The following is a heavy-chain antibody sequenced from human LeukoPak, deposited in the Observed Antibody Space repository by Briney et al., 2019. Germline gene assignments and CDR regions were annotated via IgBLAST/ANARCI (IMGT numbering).Heavy chain of an antibody. CDR1: GYTFTSYG. D-gene: IGHD6-19*01. CDR3: ARMFEGIAVAGALEDGFDM. CDR2: ISAYNGNT. Sequence: GASVKVSCKASGYTFTSYGISWVRQAPGQGLEWMGWISAYNGNTNYAQKLQGRVTMTTDTSTSTTYMELSSLRSEDTAVYYCARMFEGIAVAGALEDGFDMWGQGTMVTVSS. V-gene: IGHV1-18*01. J-gene: IGHJ3*02.